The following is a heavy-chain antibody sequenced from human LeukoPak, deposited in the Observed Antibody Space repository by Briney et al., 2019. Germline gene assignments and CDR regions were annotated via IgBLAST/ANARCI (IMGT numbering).Heavy chain of an antibody. CDR3: ARGDSGSYPYYYYYMDV. D-gene: IGHD1-26*01. J-gene: IGHJ6*03. CDR2: IYYSGST. CDR1: GGSLSSYY. V-gene: IGHV4-59*01. Sequence: SETLSLTCTVSGGSLSSYYWSWIRQPPGKGLEWVGYIYYSGSTNYNPSLKSRVTISVDTSKNQFSLKLSSVTAADTAVYYCARGDSGSYPYYYYYMDVWGKGTTVTVSS.